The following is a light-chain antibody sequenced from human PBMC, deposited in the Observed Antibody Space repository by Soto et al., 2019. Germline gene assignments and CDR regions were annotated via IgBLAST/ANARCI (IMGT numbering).Light chain of an antibody. Sequence: IQMTQYPSSLSASVGDRVTITCRASQTMSTCLTWFQQKPGKAPKGLSYGASSLQSGVPSRFSGSGSGTNFTLTISSLHPEDSATYYCRQRYNVPLTFGGGTKVEIK. V-gene: IGKV1-39*01. CDR2: GAS. J-gene: IGKJ4*01. CDR1: QTMSTC. CDR3: RQRYNVPLT.